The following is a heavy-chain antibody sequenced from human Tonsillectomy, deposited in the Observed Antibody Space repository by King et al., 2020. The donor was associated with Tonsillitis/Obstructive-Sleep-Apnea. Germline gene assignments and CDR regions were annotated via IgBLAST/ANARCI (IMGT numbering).Heavy chain of an antibody. CDR3: ANGXQRXAFDX. Sequence: QLVQSGAEVKKPGASVKVSCKASGYTFTSYDINWVRQATGQXXEWXGWMXPNSGNTGYAQXXQXRXXMTXNTSIRXXXXXLTSLXTEXTAXDYCANGXQRXAFDXWGXXXXVTXSX. CDR2: MXPNSGNT. J-gene: IGHJ3*02. D-gene: IGHD6-25*01. V-gene: IGHV1-8*01. CDR1: GYTFTSYD.